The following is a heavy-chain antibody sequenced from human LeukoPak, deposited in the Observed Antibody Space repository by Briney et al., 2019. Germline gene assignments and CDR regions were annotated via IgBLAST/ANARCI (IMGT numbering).Heavy chain of an antibody. CDR2: ISAYNGNT. Sequence: ASVKVSCKASGYTFTSYGISWVRQAPGQGLEWMGWISAYNGNTNYAQKLQGRVTMTTDTSTSTAYMEPRSLRSDDTAVYYCARGGGHDYSVYYFDYWGQGTLVTVSS. CDR3: ARGGGHDYSVYYFDY. CDR1: GYTFTSYG. J-gene: IGHJ4*02. V-gene: IGHV1-18*01. D-gene: IGHD4-11*01.